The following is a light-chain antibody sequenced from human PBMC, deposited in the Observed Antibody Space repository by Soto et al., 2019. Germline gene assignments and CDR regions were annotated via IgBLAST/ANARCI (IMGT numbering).Light chain of an antibody. J-gene: IGKJ1*01. CDR3: QQYGSSPRT. Sequence: EIVLTQSPGTLSLSPGERATLSCRASQSVSSSYLAWYQQKPGQAPRLLFYGASTRATGIPARFSGSGSGTDFTLTISRLEPEDFAVYYCQQYGSSPRTFGQGTKVDI. V-gene: IGKV3-20*01. CDR2: GAS. CDR1: QSVSSSY.